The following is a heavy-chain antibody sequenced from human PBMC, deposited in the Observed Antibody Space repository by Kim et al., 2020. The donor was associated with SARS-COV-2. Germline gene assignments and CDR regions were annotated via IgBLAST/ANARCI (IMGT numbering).Heavy chain of an antibody. V-gene: IGHV4-39*01. J-gene: IGHJ3*02. CDR1: GGSISSSSYY. CDR3: ASHDAAFDI. Sequence: SETLSLTCTVSGGSISSSSYYWGWIRQPPGKGLEWIGSIYYSGSTYYNPSLKSRVTISVDTSKNQFSLKLSCVTAADTAVYDLASHDAAFDIWGQGTMVTVSS. CDR2: IYYSGST.